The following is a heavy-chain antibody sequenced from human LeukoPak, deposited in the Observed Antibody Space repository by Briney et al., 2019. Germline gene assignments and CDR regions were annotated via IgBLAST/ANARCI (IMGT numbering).Heavy chain of an antibody. CDR2: IIPIFGTA. CDR3: ARAYYYGSGSYSNYFDY. J-gene: IGHJ4*02. CDR1: GGTFSSYA. V-gene: IGHV1-69*06. D-gene: IGHD3-10*01. Sequence: GASVKVSCKASGGTFSSYAISWVRQAPGQGLEWTGGIIPIFGTANYAQKFQGRVTITADKSTSTAYMELSSLRSEDTAVYYCARAYYYGSGSYSNYFDYWGQGTLVTVSS.